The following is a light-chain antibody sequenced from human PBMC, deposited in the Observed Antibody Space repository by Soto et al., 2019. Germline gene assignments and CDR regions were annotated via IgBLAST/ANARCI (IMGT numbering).Light chain of an antibody. Sequence: DIQMTQSPSTLSASVGDRVTITCRASQSISGWLAWYQQKPGKAPRLVIFDASTLQSGVPSRFSGSGSGPDFTLTISGLQPDDFATYYCQQYNNYPLSFGGGTKVEIK. CDR2: DAS. J-gene: IGKJ4*01. CDR3: QQYNNYPLS. CDR1: QSISGW. V-gene: IGKV1-5*01.